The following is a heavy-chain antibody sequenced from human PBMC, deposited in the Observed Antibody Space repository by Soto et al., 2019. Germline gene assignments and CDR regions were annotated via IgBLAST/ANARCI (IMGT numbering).Heavy chain of an antibody. D-gene: IGHD2-21*01. CDR2: ISINSNHK. CDR3: VRGGGGGQFDY. V-gene: IGHV3-11*06. Sequence: PGGSLRLSCAASGFTFSDFYMTWVRQAPGKGLEWLSYISINSNHKEYGDSVKGRHTISRDNAKHSLYLQMNSLRADDTAVYYCVRGGGGGQFDYWGQGTLVTVSS. J-gene: IGHJ4*02. CDR1: GFTFSDFY.